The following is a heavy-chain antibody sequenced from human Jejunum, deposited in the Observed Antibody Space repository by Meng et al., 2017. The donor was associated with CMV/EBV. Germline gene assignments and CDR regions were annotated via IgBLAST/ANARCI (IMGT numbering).Heavy chain of an antibody. Sequence: QVQLVESGGGLVKPGGSLRLSCAASGFTFSDYYMSWIRQAPGKGLEWVSYISSSSYTNYADSVKGRFTISRDNAKNTLYLQMNNLRADDTGVYYCVRGTSAWYGVDYWGQGTLVTVSS. CDR3: VRGTSAWYGVDY. CDR2: ISSSSYT. J-gene: IGHJ4*02. V-gene: IGHV3-11*06. D-gene: IGHD6-19*01. CDR1: GFTFSDYY.